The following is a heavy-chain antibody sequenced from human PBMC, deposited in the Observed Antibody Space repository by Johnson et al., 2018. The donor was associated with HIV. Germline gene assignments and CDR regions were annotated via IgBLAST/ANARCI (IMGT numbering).Heavy chain of an antibody. J-gene: IGHJ3*02. Sequence: EVQLVESGGGWIQPGGSLRLSCAASGFTVSSNYMSWVRQAPGKGLEWVSVIYSGDNTLYADSVQGRFTVSRDNSQNLLYLQLSSLRAEDTAVYYCARDAPNFFTSGVRDDAFDIWGPGTMVTVSP. V-gene: IGHV3-66*01. D-gene: IGHD5-12*01. CDR2: IYSGDNT. CDR3: ARDAPNFFTSGVRDDAFDI. CDR1: GFTVSSNY.